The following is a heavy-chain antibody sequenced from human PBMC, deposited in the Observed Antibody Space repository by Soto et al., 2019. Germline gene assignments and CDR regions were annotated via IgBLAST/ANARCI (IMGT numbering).Heavy chain of an antibody. CDR3: AREVGFWFGELKDYYYGMDV. J-gene: IGHJ6*02. CDR2: ISAYNGNT. V-gene: IGHV1-18*01. CDR1: GYTFTSYG. D-gene: IGHD3-10*01. Sequence: AAVKVSCKASGYTFTSYGISWVRQAPGQGLEWMGWISAYNGNTNYAQKLQGRVTMTTDTSTSTAYMELRSLRSDDTAVYYCAREVGFWFGELKDYYYGMDVWGQGTPVTVYS.